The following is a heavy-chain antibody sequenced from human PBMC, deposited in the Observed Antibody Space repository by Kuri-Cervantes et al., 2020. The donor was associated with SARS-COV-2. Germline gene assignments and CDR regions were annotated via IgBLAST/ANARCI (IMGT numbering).Heavy chain of an antibody. V-gene: IGHV3-23*01. CDR2: ISGSGGST. CDR3: ARDLALNYYGSGMFVY. Sequence: LSLTCAASGFTFSSYAMSWVRQAPGKGLEWVSDISGSGGSTYYADSVKGRFTISRDNAKNSLYLQMNSLRDEDTAVYYCARDLALNYYGSGMFVYWGQGTLVTVSS. CDR1: GFTFSSYA. D-gene: IGHD3-10*01. J-gene: IGHJ4*02.